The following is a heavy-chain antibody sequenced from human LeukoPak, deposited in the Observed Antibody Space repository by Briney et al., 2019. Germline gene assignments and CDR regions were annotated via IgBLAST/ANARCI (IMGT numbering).Heavy chain of an antibody. Sequence: GRSLRLSCAASGFSFRTCGMHWVRQAPGKGLEWVAVIWNDGSKKYHADSVKGRFTISRDNSKNTLYLQMNSLRAEDTAVYYCASGSDNSGYNFYWGQGTLVTVSS. J-gene: IGHJ4*02. V-gene: IGHV3-33*01. CDR3: ASGSDNSGYNFY. CDR1: GFSFRTCG. CDR2: IWNDGSKK. D-gene: IGHD3-22*01.